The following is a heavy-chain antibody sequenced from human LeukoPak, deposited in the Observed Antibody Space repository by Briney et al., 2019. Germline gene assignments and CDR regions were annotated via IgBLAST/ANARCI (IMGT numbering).Heavy chain of an antibody. V-gene: IGHV1-2*02. CDR2: INPNSGGT. CDR3: ARADRLDGGPYLIGP. D-gene: IGHD2-21*01. CDR1: GYSFTDYY. Sequence: ASVKVSCKTSGYSFTDYYMHWVRQAPGQGLEWMGWINPNSGGTSSAQKYQGRVTMTRDTSITTVYMEVSWLTSDDTAIYYCARADRLDGGPYLIGPWGQGTLVTVSS. J-gene: IGHJ5*02.